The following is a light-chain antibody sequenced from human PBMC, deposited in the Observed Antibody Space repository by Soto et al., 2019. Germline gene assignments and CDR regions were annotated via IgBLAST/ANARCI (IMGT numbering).Light chain of an antibody. V-gene: IGKV1-5*03. CDR2: KAS. CDR1: QSVDTC. Sequence: DIQMTQSPSALSASVGDTVTITCRASQSVDTCLAWYQQKPGKAPHLLIYKASRLETGVPSRLSGSGSVTDYTLTITGLQPDDFATYYCQQFYRYPWTFGQGTKVEI. J-gene: IGKJ1*01. CDR3: QQFYRYPWT.